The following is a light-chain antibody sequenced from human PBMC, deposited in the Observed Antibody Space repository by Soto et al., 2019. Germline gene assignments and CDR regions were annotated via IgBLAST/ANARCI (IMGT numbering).Light chain of an antibody. J-gene: IGLJ1*01. Sequence: QSALTQPASVSGSPGQSITISCTGTSSDVGGYNYVSWYQQHPDKAPKLIIYEVSNRPSGVSNRFSGSKSGNTASLTISGRQAEDAADYYCSSYTSSSSYVFGTGTKLTVL. CDR1: SSDVGGYNY. CDR3: SSYTSSSSYV. CDR2: EVS. V-gene: IGLV2-14*01.